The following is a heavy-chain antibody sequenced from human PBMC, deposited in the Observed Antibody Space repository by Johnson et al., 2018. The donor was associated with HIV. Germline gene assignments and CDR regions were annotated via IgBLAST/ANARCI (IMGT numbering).Heavy chain of an antibody. CDR2: ISFDGRNK. Sequence: QVQLVESGGGLVQPGGSLRLSCAASGFTFSSYGLHWVRQAPGKGLEWVAVISFDGRNKFYADSVKGRFTISRDNSKNTLYLQMNSLRAEDTAVYYCARDRVWFGELYAFDIWGQGTMVTVSS. CDR3: ARDRVWFGELYAFDI. CDR1: GFTFSSYG. J-gene: IGHJ3*02. D-gene: IGHD3-10*01. V-gene: IGHV3-30*04.